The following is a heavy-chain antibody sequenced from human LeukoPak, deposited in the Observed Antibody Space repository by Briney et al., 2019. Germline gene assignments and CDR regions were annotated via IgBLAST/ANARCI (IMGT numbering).Heavy chain of an antibody. CDR1: GGSISSYY. V-gene: IGHV4-4*07. CDR2: IYTSGST. D-gene: IGHD2-2*01. Sequence: PSETLSLTCTVSGGSISSYYWSWIRQPAGKGLEWIGRIYTSGSTNYNPSLKSRVTMSVDTSRNHFSLKLSSVTAADTAVYYCARSGTSPRNFDYWGQRTLVTVSS. CDR3: ARSGTSPRNFDY. J-gene: IGHJ4*02.